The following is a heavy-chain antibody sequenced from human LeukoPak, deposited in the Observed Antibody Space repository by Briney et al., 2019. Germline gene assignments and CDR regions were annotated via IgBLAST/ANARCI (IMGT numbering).Heavy chain of an antibody. Sequence: ASVKVSCKASGYTFTSYGISWVRQAPGQGLDWMGWISGYNDNTNYAQKVQGRVTMTTDTSTSTAYMELRSLRSDDTAVYYCARVGYCSGGSCSMDVWGKGTTVTVSS. CDR3: ARVGYCSGGSCSMDV. D-gene: IGHD2-15*01. J-gene: IGHJ6*03. CDR1: GYTFTSYG. V-gene: IGHV1-18*01. CDR2: ISGYNDNT.